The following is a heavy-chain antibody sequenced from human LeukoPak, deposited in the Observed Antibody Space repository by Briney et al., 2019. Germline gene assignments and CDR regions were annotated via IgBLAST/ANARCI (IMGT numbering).Heavy chain of an antibody. Sequence: GASVKVSCKASGYTFTSYDINWVRQATGQGLEWMGWMNPNSGNTGYAQKFQGRVTITRNTSISTAYMELSSLGSEDTAVYYCARGSYCSSTSCYGDVDYWGQGTLVTVSS. CDR1: GYTFTSYD. J-gene: IGHJ4*02. V-gene: IGHV1-8*03. CDR3: ARGSYCSSTSCYGDVDY. CDR2: MNPNSGNT. D-gene: IGHD2-2*01.